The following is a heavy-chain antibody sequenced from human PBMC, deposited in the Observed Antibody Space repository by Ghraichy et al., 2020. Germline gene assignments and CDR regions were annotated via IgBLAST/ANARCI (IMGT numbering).Heavy chain of an antibody. Sequence: GESLNISCAASGFTFSSYAMSWVRQAPGKGLEWVSAISGSGGSTYYADSVKGRFTISRDNSKNTLYLQMNSLRAEDTAVYYCAKDTEISSSWVSGYYYMDVWGKGTTVTVSS. V-gene: IGHV3-23*01. D-gene: IGHD6-13*01. CDR3: AKDTEISSSWVSGYYYMDV. CDR2: ISGSGGST. J-gene: IGHJ6*03. CDR1: GFTFSSYA.